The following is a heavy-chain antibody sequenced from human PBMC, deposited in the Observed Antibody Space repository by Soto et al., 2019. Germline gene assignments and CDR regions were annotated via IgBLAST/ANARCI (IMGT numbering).Heavy chain of an antibody. Sequence: EVQLLESGGGLVQPGGSLRLSCAASGFTFSHYTMSWVRQAPGKGLEWVSFISNSDSTYYADSVKGRLTISRDNSKNNRILQMNSLRAEDTAVYYCAKDHYGGNSVDYFDYWGQGTLVTVSS. CDR2: ISNSDST. V-gene: IGHV3-23*01. CDR1: GFTFSHYT. J-gene: IGHJ4*02. CDR3: AKDHYGGNSVDYFDY. D-gene: IGHD4-17*01.